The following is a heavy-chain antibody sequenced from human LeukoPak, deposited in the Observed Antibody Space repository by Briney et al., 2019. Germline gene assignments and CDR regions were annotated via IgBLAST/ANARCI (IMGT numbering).Heavy chain of an antibody. CDR2: IYTSGST. V-gene: IGHV4-61*02. Sequence: TLSLTCTVSGGSISSGGYYWSWIRQPAGKGLEWIGRIYTSGSTDYNPSLKSRVTISVDTSKNQFSLKLSSVTAADTAVYYCARVPRSIAAVTPWGQGTLVTVSS. CDR3: ARVPRSIAAVTP. CDR1: GGSISSGGYY. J-gene: IGHJ4*02. D-gene: IGHD6-13*01.